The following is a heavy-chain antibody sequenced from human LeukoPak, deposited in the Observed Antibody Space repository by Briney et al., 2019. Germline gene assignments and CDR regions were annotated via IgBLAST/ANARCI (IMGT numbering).Heavy chain of an antibody. CDR2: ISGSGGST. J-gene: IGHJ4*02. Sequence: GGSLRLSCAASGFTFSSYAMSWVRQAPGKGLERVSAISGSGGSTHYADSVKGRFTISRDNSQNTLYLQMNSLRAEDTAVYYCAKDQGYDFWSGIGSDYWGQGTLVTVSS. D-gene: IGHD3-3*01. CDR1: GFTFSSYA. V-gene: IGHV3-23*01. CDR3: AKDQGYDFWSGIGSDY.